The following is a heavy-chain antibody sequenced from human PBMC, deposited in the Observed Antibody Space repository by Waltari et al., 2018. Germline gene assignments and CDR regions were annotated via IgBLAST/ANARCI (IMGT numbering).Heavy chain of an antibody. J-gene: IGHJ4*02. CDR2: IYTSGST. V-gene: IGHV4-61*02. Sequence: QVQLQESGPGLVKPSQTLSLTCTVSGGSISSGSYYWSWIRQPAGKGLEWIGRIYTSGSTNYNPSLKSRVTISVDTSKNQFSLKLSSVTAADTAVNYCARDPEQWLADWGQGTLVTVSS. CDR3: ARDPEQWLAD. D-gene: IGHD6-19*01. CDR1: GGSISSGSYY.